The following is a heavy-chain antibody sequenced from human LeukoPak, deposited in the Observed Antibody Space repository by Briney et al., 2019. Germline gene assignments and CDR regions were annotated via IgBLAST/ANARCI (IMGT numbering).Heavy chain of an antibody. D-gene: IGHD3-10*01. CDR3: ARVLDYYGSGTRDFDY. V-gene: IGHV4-38-2*02. J-gene: IGHJ4*02. Sequence: PSETLSLTCTVSGYSISTGYYWGWIRQPPGKGLEWIGSMYHSGSTYYNPSLKSRVTMPADTSKNQFSLKLNSVTAADTAVYYCARVLDYYGSGTRDFDYWGQGILVTVSS. CDR1: GYSISTGYY. CDR2: MYHSGST.